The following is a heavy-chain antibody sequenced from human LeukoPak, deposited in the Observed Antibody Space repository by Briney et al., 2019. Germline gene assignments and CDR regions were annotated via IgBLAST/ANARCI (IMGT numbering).Heavy chain of an antibody. Sequence: SGGSLRLSCAASGFTFSSYSMNWVRQAPGKGLEWVSSISSSSSYIYYADSVKGRFTISRDNAKNSLYLQMNSLRAEDTAVYYCARELAVAGLFDYWGQGTLDTVSS. V-gene: IGHV3-21*01. CDR2: ISSSSSYI. J-gene: IGHJ4*02. D-gene: IGHD6-19*01. CDR3: ARELAVAGLFDY. CDR1: GFTFSSYS.